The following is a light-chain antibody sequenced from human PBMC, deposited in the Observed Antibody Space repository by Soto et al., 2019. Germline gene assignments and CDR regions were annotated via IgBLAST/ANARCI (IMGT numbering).Light chain of an antibody. CDR2: EVT. V-gene: IGLV2-14*01. CDR3: SSYSTSNTLVI. J-gene: IGLJ2*01. Sequence: QSALTQPASVSGSPGQSITISCTGTTSDISGYHYVSWYQQHPGKDPKLMIYEVTNRPSWVSNRFSGSKSGNRASLTITGLQAEDEADYYCSSYSTSNTLVIFGGGTQLTVL. CDR1: TSDISGYHY.